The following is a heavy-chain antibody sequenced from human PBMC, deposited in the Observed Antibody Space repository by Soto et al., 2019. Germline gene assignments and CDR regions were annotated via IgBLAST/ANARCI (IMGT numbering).Heavy chain of an antibody. V-gene: IGHV3-30-3*01. CDR3: AKDSHWAIISPTHDY. D-gene: IGHD2-2*01. J-gene: IGHJ4*01. Sequence: PGGSLRLSCAASGFTFSSYAMHWVRQAPGKGLEWVAVISYDGSNKYYADSVKGRFTISRDTSKNMLYLQMNSLRAEDTAIYYCAKDSHWAIISPTHDYWGHGTLVTVSS. CDR1: GFTFSSYA. CDR2: ISYDGSNK.